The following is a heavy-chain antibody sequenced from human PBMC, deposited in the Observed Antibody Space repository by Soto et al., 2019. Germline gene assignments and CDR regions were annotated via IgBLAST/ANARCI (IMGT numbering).Heavy chain of an antibody. CDR2: IYSGGST. Sequence: EVQLVESGGGLIQPGGSLRLSCAASGFTVSSNYMSWVRQAPGKGLEWVSVIYSGGSTYYADSVKGRFTISRDNSKNTLYLQMNSLRAEDSAVYYCARDRVITFGGVSDLDYGMDVWGQGTTVTVSS. CDR1: GFTVSSNY. CDR3: ARDRVITFGGVSDLDYGMDV. V-gene: IGHV3-53*01. D-gene: IGHD3-16*01. J-gene: IGHJ6*02.